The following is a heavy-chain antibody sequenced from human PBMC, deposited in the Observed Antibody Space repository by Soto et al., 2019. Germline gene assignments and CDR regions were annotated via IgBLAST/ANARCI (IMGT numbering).Heavy chain of an antibody. D-gene: IGHD3-10*01. Sequence: PGGSLRLSCAASGFTFSSYWMTWVRQAPGKGLEWVANIKQDGSEKYYVDSVKGRFTISRDNAKNSLYLQMNSLTAEDTAVYYCARRLPLPSSVYYYGMDVWGQGTTVTVSS. CDR3: ARRLPLPSSVYYYGMDV. CDR1: GFTFSSYW. J-gene: IGHJ6*02. V-gene: IGHV3-7*03. CDR2: IKQDGSEK.